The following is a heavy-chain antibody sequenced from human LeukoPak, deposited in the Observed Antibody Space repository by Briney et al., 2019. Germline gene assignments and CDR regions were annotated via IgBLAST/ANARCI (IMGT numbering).Heavy chain of an antibody. D-gene: IGHD6-13*01. Sequence: SETLSLTCAVYGGSFSGYYWSWIRQPPGRGREGIGYFYYSRTTNYNPSLRSRVTLSVDTSKNQFSLRLSSVTAADTAVYYCARYTSSWFFDYWGQGTLVTVSS. V-gene: IGHV4-59*08. CDR1: GGSFSGYY. CDR3: ARYTSSWFFDY. CDR2: FYYSRTT. J-gene: IGHJ4*02.